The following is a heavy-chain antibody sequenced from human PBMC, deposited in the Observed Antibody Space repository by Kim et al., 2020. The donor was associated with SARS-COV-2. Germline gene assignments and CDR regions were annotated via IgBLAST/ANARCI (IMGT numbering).Heavy chain of an antibody. CDR1: GYSFTGYY. Sequence: ASVKVSCKASGYSFTGYYLHWVRQAPGQGLEWMGRINSKTGVSYYAQKSQGRVTLTRDTSITTAYMELSRLTSDDTATYYCARDVLYAMDVWGQGTTVIVSS. CDR3: ARDVLYAMDV. D-gene: IGHD6-6*01. CDR2: INSKTGVS. J-gene: IGHJ6*02. V-gene: IGHV1-2*06.